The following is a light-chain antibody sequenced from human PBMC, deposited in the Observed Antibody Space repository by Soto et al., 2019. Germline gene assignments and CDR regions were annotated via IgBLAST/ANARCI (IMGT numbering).Light chain of an antibody. CDR3: QQSSNWPRT. CDR1: QIVSSN. Sequence: EIVLTQSPGTLSLSPGERATLSCRASQIVSSNLAWYQQRPGQPPRLLIYGASTRAAGISARFSGSGSGTEFTLTISSLQSEDFAVHYCQQSSNWPRTFGQGTKVDI. J-gene: IGKJ1*01. V-gene: IGKV3-15*01. CDR2: GAS.